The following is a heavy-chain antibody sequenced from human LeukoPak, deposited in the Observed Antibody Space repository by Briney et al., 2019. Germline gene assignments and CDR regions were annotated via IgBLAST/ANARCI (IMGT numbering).Heavy chain of an antibody. J-gene: IGHJ6*02. Sequence: SGPTLVKPTETLTLTCTVSGFSLSNARMGVSWIRQPPGKALEWLAHILSNDEKSYSTSLKSRLTISKDTSKSQVVLTMTNMDPVDTATYYCARMVGYDPYYYYGMDVWGQGTTVTVSS. CDR1: GFSLSNARMG. CDR2: ILSNDEK. V-gene: IGHV2-26*01. CDR3: ARMVGYDPYYYYGMDV. D-gene: IGHD5-12*01.